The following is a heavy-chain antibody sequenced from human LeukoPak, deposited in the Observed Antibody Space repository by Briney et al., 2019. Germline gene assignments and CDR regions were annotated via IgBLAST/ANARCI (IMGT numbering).Heavy chain of an antibody. D-gene: IGHD2-15*01. CDR1: GFTFSSYA. Sequence: PGGSLRLSCAASGFTFSSYAMSWVRQAPGKGLEWVSSISSSSSYIYYADSVKGRFTISRDNAKNSLYLQMNSLGAEDTAVYYCARDFCSGGSCYYYYYYYMDVWGKGTTVTVSS. J-gene: IGHJ6*03. V-gene: IGHV3-21*01. CDR2: ISSSSSYI. CDR3: ARDFCSGGSCYYYYYYYMDV.